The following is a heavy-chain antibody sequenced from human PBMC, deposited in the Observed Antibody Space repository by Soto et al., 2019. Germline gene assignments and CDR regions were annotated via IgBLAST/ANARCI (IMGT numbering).Heavy chain of an antibody. D-gene: IGHD2-15*01. CDR2: ISYDGSNK. CDR1: GFTFSSYA. CDR3: ARETVVVVGSPRVYFDY. V-gene: IGHV3-30-3*01. J-gene: IGHJ4*02. Sequence: QVQLVESGGGVVQPGRSLRLSCAASGFTFSSYAMHWVRQAPGKGLEWVAVISYDGSNKYYADSVKGRFTISRDNSKNTLDLQMNSLRAEDTAVYYCARETVVVVGSPRVYFDYWGQGTLVTVSS.